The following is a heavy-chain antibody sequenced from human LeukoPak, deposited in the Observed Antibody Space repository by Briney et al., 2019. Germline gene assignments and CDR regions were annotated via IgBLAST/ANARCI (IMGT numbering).Heavy chain of an antibody. CDR2: INPNSRGT. CDR1: GYTFTGYY. V-gene: IGHV1-2*02. CDR3: AREHRIAVAGTFGY. J-gene: IGHJ4*02. D-gene: IGHD6-19*01. Sequence: GASVTVSCKASGYTFTGYYMHWVRQAPGQGLEWMGWINPNSRGTNSAQRFQGRVTMTRDTSISTAYMELSRLRSDDTAVYYCAREHRIAVAGTFGYWGQGTLVTVSS.